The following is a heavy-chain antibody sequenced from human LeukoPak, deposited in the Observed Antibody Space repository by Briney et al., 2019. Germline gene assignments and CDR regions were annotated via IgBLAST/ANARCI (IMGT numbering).Heavy chain of an antibody. CDR3: AATYGDYVRNFDL. D-gene: IGHD4-17*01. J-gene: IGHJ2*01. V-gene: IGHV4-39*07. Sequence: SETLSFTCTVSGGSISSSSYYWGWIRQPPGKGLEWIGSIYYSGSTYYNPSLKSRVTISVDTSKNQFSLKLSSVTAADTAVYYCAATYGDYVRNFDLWGRGTLVTVSS. CDR1: GGSISSSSYY. CDR2: IYYSGST.